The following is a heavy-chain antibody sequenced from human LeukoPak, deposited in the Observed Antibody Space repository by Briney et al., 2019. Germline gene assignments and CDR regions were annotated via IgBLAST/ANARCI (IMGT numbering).Heavy chain of an antibody. V-gene: IGHV4-59*01. CDR1: GGSISSYY. Sequence: PSETLSLTCTVSGGSISSYYWSWIRQPPGKGLEWIGYIYYSGSTNYNPSLKSRVTISVDTSKNQFSLKLSSVTAADTAVYYCAIATYDFVCAGGWGQGRLVIVSS. J-gene: IGHJ4*02. CDR3: AIATYDFVCAGG. CDR2: IYYSGST. D-gene: IGHD3/OR15-3a*01.